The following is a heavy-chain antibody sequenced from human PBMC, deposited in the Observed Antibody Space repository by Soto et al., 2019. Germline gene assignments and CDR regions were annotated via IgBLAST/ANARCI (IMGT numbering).Heavy chain of an antibody. CDR3: ARGGYSYGYAYYYYGMDV. Sequence: SETLSLTCAVYGGSFSGYYWSWIRQPPGKGLEWIGEINHSGSTNYNPSLKSRVTISVDTSKNQFSLKLSSVTAADTAVYYCARGGYSYGYAYYYYGMDVWGQGTTVTVS. D-gene: IGHD5-18*01. CDR2: INHSGST. J-gene: IGHJ6*02. V-gene: IGHV4-34*01. CDR1: GGSFSGYY.